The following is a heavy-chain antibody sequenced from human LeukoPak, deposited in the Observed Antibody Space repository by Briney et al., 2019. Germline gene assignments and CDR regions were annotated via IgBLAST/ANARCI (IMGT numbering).Heavy chain of an antibody. Sequence: GRSLRLSCAAPGFTFDDYAMHWVRQAPGKGLEWVSGISWNSGSIGYADSVKGRFTISRDNAKNSLYLQMNSLRAEDMALYYCAKDPAPYYDSSGPLQFDPWGQGTLVTVSS. CDR2: ISWNSGSI. V-gene: IGHV3-9*03. CDR1: GFTFDDYA. CDR3: AKDPAPYYDSSGPLQFDP. J-gene: IGHJ5*02. D-gene: IGHD3-22*01.